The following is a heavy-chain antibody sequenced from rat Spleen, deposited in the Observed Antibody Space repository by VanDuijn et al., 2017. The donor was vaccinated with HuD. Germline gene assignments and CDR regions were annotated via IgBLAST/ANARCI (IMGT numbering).Heavy chain of an antibody. Sequence: EVQLVESGGGLVQPGRSLKLSCTTSGFTFSNYDMTWVRQAPTEGLGWVATISYDGASSFYRDSVKGRFTIFRDDVKNTLYLQMDSLRSEDTATYYCVRQGYRYNLTRVMDAWGQGTSVTVSS. J-gene: IGHJ4*01. CDR3: VRQGYRYNLTRVMDA. D-gene: IGHD1-5*01. V-gene: IGHV5-29*01. CDR2: ISYDGASS. CDR1: GFTFSNYD.